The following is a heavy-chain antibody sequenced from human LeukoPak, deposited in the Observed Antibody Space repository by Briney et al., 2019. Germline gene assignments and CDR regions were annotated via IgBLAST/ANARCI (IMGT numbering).Heavy chain of an antibody. CDR1: GGSFSSRSYY. Sequence: SETLSLTCSVSGGSFSSRSYYWAWIRQPPGKGLEWIGNLYYSGSTNYNPFLNSRVTISLDTSKNQFSLKLSSVTAADTAVFYCARGYSSIRGWFDPWGQGTPVTVSS. J-gene: IGHJ5*02. CDR3: ARGYSSIRGWFDP. V-gene: IGHV4-39*07. D-gene: IGHD6-13*01. CDR2: LYYSGST.